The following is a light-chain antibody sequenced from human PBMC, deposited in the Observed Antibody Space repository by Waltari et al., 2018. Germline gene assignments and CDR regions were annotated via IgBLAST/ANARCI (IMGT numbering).Light chain of an antibody. CDR1: SSDVGGSNY. CDR2: EVS. V-gene: IGLV2-14*01. Sequence: QSALTQPASVSGSPGQSITISCTGTSSDVGGSNYVSWYQQHPGKAPKLMIYEVSNRPSGVSNRFSGSKSGNTASLTISGLQAEDEADYYCSSYTSSSPKVFGGGTKLTVL. CDR3: SSYTSSSPKV. J-gene: IGLJ3*02.